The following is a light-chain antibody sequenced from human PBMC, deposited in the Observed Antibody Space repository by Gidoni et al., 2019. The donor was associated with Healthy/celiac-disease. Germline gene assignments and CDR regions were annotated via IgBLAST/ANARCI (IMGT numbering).Light chain of an antibody. CDR2: KSS. CDR3: QQYNSYWP. Sequence: DIQITPSPSTLSASVGDRVTITCRTSHSISRWLAWYHHTPGKAPKLLIYKSSSLEIGVPSRFSGSGSGTEFSLTISSLQPDDFATYYCQQYNSYWPFGQGTKVEIK. CDR1: HSISRW. J-gene: IGKJ1*01. V-gene: IGKV1-5*03.